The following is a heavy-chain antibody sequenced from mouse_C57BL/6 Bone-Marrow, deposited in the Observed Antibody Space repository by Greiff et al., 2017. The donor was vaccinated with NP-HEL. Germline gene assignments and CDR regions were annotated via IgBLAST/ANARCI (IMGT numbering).Heavy chain of an antibody. CDR2: ISNGGGST. D-gene: IGHD4-1*01. V-gene: IGHV5-12*01. CDR1: GFTFSDYY. Sequence: EVKLMESGGGLVQPGGSLKLSCAASGFTFSDYYMYWVRQTPEKRLEWVAYISNGGGSTYYPDTVKGRFTISRDNAKNTLYLQMSRLKSDDTAMYYCARSLTGDWYFDVWGTGTTVTVSS. J-gene: IGHJ1*03. CDR3: ARSLTGDWYFDV.